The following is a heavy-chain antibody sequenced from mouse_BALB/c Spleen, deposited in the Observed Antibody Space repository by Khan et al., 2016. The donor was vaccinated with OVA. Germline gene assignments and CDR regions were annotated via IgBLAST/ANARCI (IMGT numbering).Heavy chain of an antibody. J-gene: IGHJ2*01. CDR2: ITYSGST. CDR3: ARAIMAN. Sequence: VQLKESGPGLVKPSQSLSLTCTATGYSITSDYAWNLIRQFPGNKLEWMGYITYSGSTSYNPSLKSRISITRDTSKNHFFLQLNSVTTEDTATYYCARAIMANWGQGTTLTVSS. V-gene: IGHV3-2*02. CDR1: GYSITSDYA.